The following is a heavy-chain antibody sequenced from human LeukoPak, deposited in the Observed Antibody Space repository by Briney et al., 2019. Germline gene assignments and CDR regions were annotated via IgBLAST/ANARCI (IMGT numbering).Heavy chain of an antibody. J-gene: IGHJ4*02. V-gene: IGHV1-3*01. D-gene: IGHD4-17*01. CDR2: INAGNGNT. CDR1: GYTFTSYG. Sequence: GASVKVSCKASGYTFTSYGISWVRQAPGQGLEWMGWINAGNGNTKYSQKFQGRVTITRDTSASTAYMELSSLRSEDTAVYYCARTVGITVTAPGYWGQGTLVTVSS. CDR3: ARTVGITVTAPGY.